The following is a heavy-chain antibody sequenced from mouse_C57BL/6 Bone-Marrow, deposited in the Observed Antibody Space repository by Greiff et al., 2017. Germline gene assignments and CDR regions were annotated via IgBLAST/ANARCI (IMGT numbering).Heavy chain of an antibody. CDR2: IDPSDSYT. D-gene: IGHD1-2*01. J-gene: IGHJ1*03. CDR1: GYTFTSYW. CDR3: ARVLRRWYFDV. Sequence: QVQLQQPGPELVRPGTSVKLSCKASGYTFTSYWMHWVKQRPGQGLEWIGVIDPSDSYTNYNQKFKGKATLTVDTSSSTAYMQLRSLTSEDSAVYNCARVLRRWYFDVWGTGTTVTVSS. V-gene: IGHV1-59*01.